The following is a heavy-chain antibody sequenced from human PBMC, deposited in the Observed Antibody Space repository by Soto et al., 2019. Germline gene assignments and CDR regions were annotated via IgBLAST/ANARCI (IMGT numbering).Heavy chain of an antibody. Sequence: QLQLQESGPGLVKPSETLSLTCTVSGGSISSSSYYWGWIRQPPGKGLEWIGSIYYSGSTYYNPSLKSRVTISVDTSKNQFSLKLSSVTAADTAVYYCARGNYLRYYYYYYMDVWGKGTTVTVSS. CDR1: GGSISSSSYY. CDR2: IYYSGST. CDR3: ARGNYLRYYYYYYMDV. V-gene: IGHV4-39*01. J-gene: IGHJ6*03. D-gene: IGHD4-4*01.